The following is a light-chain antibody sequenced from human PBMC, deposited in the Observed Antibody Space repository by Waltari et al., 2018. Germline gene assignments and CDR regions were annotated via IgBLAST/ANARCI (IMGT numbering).Light chain of an antibody. V-gene: IGKV1-5*03. CDR2: KAS. Sequence: DIQMTQSPSTLSASVGDRVTITCRVSQSISSWLAWYQQKPGKAPKLLMYKASSLQSGVPSRFIGSGSGTEFTLTISSLQPDDFATYYCQQYNSYPWTFGQGTKVEIK. CDR1: QSISSW. J-gene: IGKJ1*01. CDR3: QQYNSYPWT.